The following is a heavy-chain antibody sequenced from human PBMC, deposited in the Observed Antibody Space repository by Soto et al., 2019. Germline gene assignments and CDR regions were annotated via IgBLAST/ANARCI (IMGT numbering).Heavy chain of an antibody. D-gene: IGHD6-13*01. CDR3: ARYSSSPSRAFDI. CDR1: GGSISSGGYS. V-gene: IGHV4-30-2*02. CDR2: IYHSGST. J-gene: IGHJ3*02. Sequence: SETLSLTCAVSGGSISSGGYSWSWIRQPPGKGLEWIGYIYHSGSTYCNPSLKSRVTISVDTSKKQFSLKLSSVTAADTAVYYCARYSSSPSRAFDIWGQGTMVTVSS.